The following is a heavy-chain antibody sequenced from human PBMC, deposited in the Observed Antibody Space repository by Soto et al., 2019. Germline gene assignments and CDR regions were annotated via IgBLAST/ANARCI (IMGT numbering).Heavy chain of an antibody. CDR1: GFTFSRYA. V-gene: IGHV3-23*01. CDR2: ISSVSDPT. Sequence: HPGGALRLSCAASGFTFSRYAMSWVRQAPGEGLDWVSSISSVSDPTYYAGSVEGRFTISRDNSKNILYLQMDSRRVEDTAIYYCARASYCSTTSCLEDVWRQGTMVPVSS. D-gene: IGHD2-2*01. CDR3: ARASYCSTTSCLEDV. J-gene: IGHJ6*02.